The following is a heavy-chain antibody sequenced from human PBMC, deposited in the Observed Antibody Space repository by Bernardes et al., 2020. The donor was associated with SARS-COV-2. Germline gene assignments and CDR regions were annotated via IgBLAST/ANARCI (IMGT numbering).Heavy chain of an antibody. CDR1: GFTFEDYT. D-gene: IGHD3-3*01. V-gene: IGHV3-43*01. CDR3: ATERQSLTVFGVGHDAFDF. J-gene: IGHJ3*01. Sequence: GGSLRLSCAASGFTFEDYTMHWVRQVPGKGLEWVSLVSWDGSTTNYADSVKGRFIISSDSSRNTVHLQMDSLRKEDTALYYCATERQSLTVFGVGHDAFDFWGQGTMVTVSS. CDR2: VSWDGSTT.